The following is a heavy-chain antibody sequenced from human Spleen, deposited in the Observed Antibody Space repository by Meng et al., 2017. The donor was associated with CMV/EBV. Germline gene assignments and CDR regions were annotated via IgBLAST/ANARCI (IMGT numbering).Heavy chain of an antibody. CDR1: GFTFSSYS. V-gene: IGHV3-43*01. Sequence: GESLKISWAGPGFTFSSYSMNWVRPAPGKGLEWVSLISWDGISIYYADSVKGRFTISRDNSKNSLYLQMNRLRTEDTALYYCAKDIGDDRMVRGPYFDYWGQGTLVTVSS. J-gene: IGHJ4*02. D-gene: IGHD3-10*01. CDR2: ISWDGISI. CDR3: AKDIGDDRMVRGPYFDY.